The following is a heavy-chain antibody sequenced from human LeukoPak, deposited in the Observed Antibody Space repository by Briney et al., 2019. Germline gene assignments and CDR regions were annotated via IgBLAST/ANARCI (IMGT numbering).Heavy chain of an antibody. CDR3: ARRAGEYSHPYDY. D-gene: IGHD4-17*01. V-gene: IGHV3-53*01. J-gene: IGHJ4*02. Sequence: GGSLRLSCTFSGFTVSSNSMSWLRQAPGKGLEWVSFIYSGGNTHYSDSVKGRFTISRDNSKNTLYLQMNSLRVEDTAVYYCARRAGEYSHPYDYWGQGTLVTVSS. CDR1: GFTVSSNS. CDR2: IYSGGNT.